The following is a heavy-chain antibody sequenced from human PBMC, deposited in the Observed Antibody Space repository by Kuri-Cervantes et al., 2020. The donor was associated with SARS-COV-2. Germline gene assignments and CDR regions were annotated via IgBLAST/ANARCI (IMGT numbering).Heavy chain of an antibody. Sequence: ASVKVSCKASGYTFTGYYMHWVRQAPGQGLEWMGWINPNSVGTNYAQRFQGWVIMSRDTSMSTVYMELSRLRSDDTAVYYCARSTPFRRLLVISQGGALYIGGQGTMVTVSS. V-gene: IGHV1-2*04. J-gene: IGHJ3*02. CDR3: ARSTPFRRLLVISQGGALYI. CDR2: INPNSVGT. CDR1: GYTFTGYY. D-gene: IGHD3-22*01.